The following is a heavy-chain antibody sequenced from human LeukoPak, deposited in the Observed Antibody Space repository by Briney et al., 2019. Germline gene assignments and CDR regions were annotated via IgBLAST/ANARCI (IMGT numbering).Heavy chain of an antibody. CDR3: ARFAVHRRLAVNGQFGLDY. CDR2: INPSGGTT. CDR1: GYTFTSYY. Sequence: GASVKASCKASGYTFTSYYMHWVRQAPGQGLEWMGIINPSGGTTNYAQKFQGRITMTRDTSTSTVYMELSSLRSEDTAVYYCARFAVHRRLAVNGQFGLDYWGQGTLVTVSS. D-gene: IGHD6-19*01. V-gene: IGHV1-46*01. J-gene: IGHJ4*02.